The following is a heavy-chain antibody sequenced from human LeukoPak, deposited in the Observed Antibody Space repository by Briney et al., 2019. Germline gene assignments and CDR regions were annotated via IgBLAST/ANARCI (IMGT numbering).Heavy chain of an antibody. J-gene: IGHJ3*02. CDR1: GFTFSDYY. Sequence: GGSLRLSCAASGFTFSDYYMSWIRQAPGKGLVWLSRLNADDKTTSYADSVKGRFTTSGDDARKTLYLQMNSLSAEDTAVYYCLTIVETTTGAFDIWGQGAMVTVSS. CDR2: LNADDKTT. CDR3: LTIVETTTGAFDI. D-gene: IGHD5-18*01. V-gene: IGHV3-74*01.